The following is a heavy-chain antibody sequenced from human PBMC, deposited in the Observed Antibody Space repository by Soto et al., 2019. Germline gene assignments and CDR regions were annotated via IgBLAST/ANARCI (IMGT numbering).Heavy chain of an antibody. D-gene: IGHD6-6*01. CDR2: IIPIFGTA. CDR3: ARDNSSSSQDYYYGMDV. J-gene: IGHJ6*02. CDR1: GGTFSSYA. Sequence: QVQLVQSGAEVKKPGSSVKVSCNASGGTFSSYAISWVRQAPGQGLEWMGGIIPIFGTANYAQKFQGRVTITADESTSTAYMELSSLRSEDTAVYYCARDNSSSSQDYYYGMDVWGQGTTVTVSS. V-gene: IGHV1-69*01.